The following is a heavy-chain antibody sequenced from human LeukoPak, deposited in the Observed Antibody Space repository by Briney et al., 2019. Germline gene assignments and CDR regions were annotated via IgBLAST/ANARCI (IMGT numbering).Heavy chain of an antibody. D-gene: IGHD2-15*01. CDR2: IYYSGST. V-gene: IGHV4-59*01. CDR3: ARGYCSGGSCLDLDP. CDR1: GGSFSGYY. J-gene: IGHJ5*02. Sequence: SETLSLTCAVYGGSFSGYYWSWIRQPPGKGLEWIGYIYYSGSTNYNPSLKSRVTISVDTSKNQFSLKLSSVTAADTAVYYCARGYCSGGSCLDLDPWGQGTLVTVSS.